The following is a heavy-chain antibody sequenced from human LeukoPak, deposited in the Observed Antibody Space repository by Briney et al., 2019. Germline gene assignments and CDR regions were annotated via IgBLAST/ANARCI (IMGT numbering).Heavy chain of an antibody. Sequence: PGGSLRLSCAASGFTLSSYWMHWVRQAPGKGLVWVSRINSDGSATSYADSVKGRFTISRDNAKNTLYLQMNSLRAEDTAVYYCASQQSFHYYYMDVWGKGTTVTVSS. CDR3: ASQQSFHYYYMDV. D-gene: IGHD2/OR15-2a*01. V-gene: IGHV3-74*01. J-gene: IGHJ6*03. CDR1: GFTLSSYW. CDR2: INSDGSAT.